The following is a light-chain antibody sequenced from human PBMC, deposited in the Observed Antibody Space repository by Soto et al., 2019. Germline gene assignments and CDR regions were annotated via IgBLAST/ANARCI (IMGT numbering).Light chain of an antibody. CDR2: EVS. Sequence: QSALTQPASVSGSPGQSITISCTGTSSDVGGYNYVSWYQQYPGKAPKPMIYEVSNRPSGVSNRFSGSKSGNTASLTISGLQAEDEADYYCSSYTSSSTYVFGAGTKLTVL. CDR1: SSDVGGYNY. V-gene: IGLV2-14*01. J-gene: IGLJ1*01. CDR3: SSYTSSSTYV.